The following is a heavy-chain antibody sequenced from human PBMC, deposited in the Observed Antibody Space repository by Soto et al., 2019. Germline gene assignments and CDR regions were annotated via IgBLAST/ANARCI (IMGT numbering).Heavy chain of an antibody. J-gene: IGHJ4*02. Sequence: ASVKVSCKASGYTFASYDIYWVRQATGQGLEWMGWMNPNTGNSGYAQKFQGRVTMTSDTSKSTAHMEVSSLRSEDTAVYYCARRAETQGWNGFSADKYYCDCWGQGTLITVSS. CDR1: GYTFASYD. CDR3: ARRAETQGWNGFSADKYYCDC. V-gene: IGHV1-8*01. D-gene: IGHD1-1*01. CDR2: MNPNTGNS.